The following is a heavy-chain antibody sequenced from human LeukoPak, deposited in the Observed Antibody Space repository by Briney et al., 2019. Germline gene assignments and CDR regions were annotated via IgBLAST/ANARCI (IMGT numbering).Heavy chain of an antibody. CDR2: INHSGST. CDR3: ARGGYCSSTSCYPDY. J-gene: IGHJ4*02. CDR1: GGSFSGYY. Sequence: SETLSLTCAVYGGSFSGYYWSWIRQPPGKGPEWIGEINHSGSTNYNPSLKSRVTISVDTSKNQFSLKLSSVTAADTAVYYCARGGYCSSTSCYPDYWGQGTLVTVSS. D-gene: IGHD2-2*01. V-gene: IGHV4-34*01.